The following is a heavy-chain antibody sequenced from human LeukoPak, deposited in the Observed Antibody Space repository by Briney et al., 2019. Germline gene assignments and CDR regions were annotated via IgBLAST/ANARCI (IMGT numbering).Heavy chain of an antibody. CDR2: IYYSGST. CDR1: GGSVSSGSYY. V-gene: IGHV4-61*01. CDR3: ARGSPPSV. J-gene: IGHJ6*02. D-gene: IGHD1-26*01. Sequence: KASVPLSLTCTVSGGSVSSGSYYWSWIRQPPGKGLEWIGYIYYSGSTRYNPSLKSRVTISIDTSKNHFSLKLSSVTAADASVYYCARGSPPSVWGQGTTVTVSS.